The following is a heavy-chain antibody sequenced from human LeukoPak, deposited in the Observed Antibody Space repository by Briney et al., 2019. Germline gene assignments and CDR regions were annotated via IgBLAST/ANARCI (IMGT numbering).Heavy chain of an antibody. CDR2: IYHSGST. CDR1: GGSISSSNW. CDR3: ARDEGILWFGESHNWFDP. D-gene: IGHD3-10*01. Sequence: SETLSLTCAFSGGSISSSNWWSWVRQPPGKGLEWIGEIYHSGSTNYNPSLKSRVTISVDKSKNQFSLKLSSVTAADTAVYYCARDEGILWFGESHNWFDPWGQGTLVTVSS. V-gene: IGHV4-4*02. J-gene: IGHJ5*02.